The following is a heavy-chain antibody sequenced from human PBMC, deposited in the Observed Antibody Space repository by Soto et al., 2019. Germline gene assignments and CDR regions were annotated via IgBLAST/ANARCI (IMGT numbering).Heavy chain of an antibody. CDR2: INAYNGNT. J-gene: IGHJ6*02. D-gene: IGHD6-6*01. CDR3: ARGESIGDV. CDR1: GYTFTSYG. V-gene: IGHV1-18*01. Sequence: QVKLVQSGAEVKKPGASVKVSCKASGYTFTSYGLSWVRQAPGQGLEWMGWINAYNGNTNYAPELQGSVTMTTDTSPSTASMELRSLRSDETAVYYCARGESIGDVWGQGTTVTVSS.